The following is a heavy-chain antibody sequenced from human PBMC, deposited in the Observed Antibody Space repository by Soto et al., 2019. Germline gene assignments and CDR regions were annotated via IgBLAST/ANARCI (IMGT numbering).Heavy chain of an antibody. D-gene: IGHD2-15*01. V-gene: IGHV1-18*01. CDR3: ARDCSGGSCRLAWNY. Sequence: QVQLVQSGAEVKKPGASVKVSCKASGYTFTSYGISWVRQAPGQGLEWMGWSSAYNGNTNYAQKLQGRVTMTTDTSRCTAYVELRSLRSDDRAVYYCARDCSGGSCRLAWNYWGQGTLVTVSS. CDR2: SSAYNGNT. CDR1: GYTFTSYG. J-gene: IGHJ4*02.